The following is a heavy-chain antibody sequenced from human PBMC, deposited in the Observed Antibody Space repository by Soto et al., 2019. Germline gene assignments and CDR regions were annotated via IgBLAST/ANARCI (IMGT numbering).Heavy chain of an antibody. J-gene: IGHJ6*02. V-gene: IGHV1-18*04. D-gene: IGHD1-20*01. CDR3: ARASITGATGGGMDV. CDR2: ISAYNANT. CDR1: GYTFTSYG. Sequence: ALLKVSCKASGYTFTSYGISWVRQAPGQGLEWMGWISAYNANTNEAKKHQGRVTMTTDTSTSTAYMELRSRRSDDTAVYYSARASITGATGGGMDVWGQGTTVTVSS.